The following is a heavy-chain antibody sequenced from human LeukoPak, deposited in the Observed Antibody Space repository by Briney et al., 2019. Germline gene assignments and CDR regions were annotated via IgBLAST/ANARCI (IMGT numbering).Heavy chain of an antibody. CDR2: ISSSSSTI. J-gene: IGHJ4*02. V-gene: IGHV3-48*01. CDR3: ARDYGGSSFDC. Sequence: GGSLRLSCAASGFTFSSYSMNWVRQAPGKGLEWVSYISSSSSTIYYADSVKGRFTISRDNAKNSLYLQMNSLRAEDTAVYYCARDYGGSSFDCWGQGTLVTVSS. CDR1: GFTFSSYS. D-gene: IGHD1-26*01.